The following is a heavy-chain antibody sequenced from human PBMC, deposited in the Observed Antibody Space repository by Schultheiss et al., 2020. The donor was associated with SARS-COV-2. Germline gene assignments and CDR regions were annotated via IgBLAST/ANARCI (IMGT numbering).Heavy chain of an antibody. J-gene: IGHJ4*02. Sequence: SETLSLTCAVYGGSFSGYYWSWIRQPPGKGLEWIGEINHSGSTYYNPSLKSLVTISVDTSKNQFSLKLSSVTAADTAVYYCARAEYQPLLYYYFDYWGQGTLVTVSS. CDR1: GGSFSGYY. CDR2: INHSGST. CDR3: ARAEYQPLLYYYFDY. V-gene: IGHV4-34*01. D-gene: IGHD2-2*01.